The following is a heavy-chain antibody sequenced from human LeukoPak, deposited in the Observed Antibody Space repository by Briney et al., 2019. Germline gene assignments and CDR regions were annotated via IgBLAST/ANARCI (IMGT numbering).Heavy chain of an antibody. CDR3: ARPIIPKYSSGWYS. J-gene: IGHJ5*02. CDR2: IYYSGST. Sequence: SETLSLTCTVSGGSISSSSYDWGWIRQPPGKGLDWIGSIYYSGSTYYNPSLKSRVTISVDTSKNQFSLKLSSVTAADTAVYYCARPIIPKYSSGWYSWGQGTLVTVSS. CDR1: GGSISSSSYD. D-gene: IGHD6-19*01. V-gene: IGHV4-39*07.